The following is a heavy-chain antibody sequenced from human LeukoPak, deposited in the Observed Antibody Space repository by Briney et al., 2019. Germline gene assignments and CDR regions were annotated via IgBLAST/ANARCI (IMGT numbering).Heavy chain of an antibody. CDR2: ISSSSSYI. J-gene: IGHJ4*02. D-gene: IGHD5-18*01. V-gene: IGHV3-21*01. CDR1: GFTFSSYS. CDR3: ARDWDTAMVTSDY. Sequence: KPGGSLRLSCAASGFTFSSYSMNWVRQAPGKGLEWVSSISSSSSYIYYADSVKGRFTISRDNAKNSLYLQMNSLRAEDTAVYYCARDWDTAMVTSDYWGQGTLVTVSS.